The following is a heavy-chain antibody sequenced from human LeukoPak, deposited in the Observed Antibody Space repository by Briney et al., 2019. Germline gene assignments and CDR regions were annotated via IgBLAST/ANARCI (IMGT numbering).Heavy chain of an antibody. CDR2: FDPEDGET. J-gene: IGHJ4*02. V-gene: IGHV1-24*01. D-gene: IGHD3-22*01. CDR3: ATVPYYYDSSGYYWLDY. CDR1: GYTLTELS. Sequence: ASVKVSCKVSGYTLTELSMHWVRQAPGKGLEWMGGFDPEDGETIYAQKFQGRVTMTEDTSTDTAYMELSSLRSEDTAVYYCATVPYYYDSSGYYWLDYWGQGTLVTVSS.